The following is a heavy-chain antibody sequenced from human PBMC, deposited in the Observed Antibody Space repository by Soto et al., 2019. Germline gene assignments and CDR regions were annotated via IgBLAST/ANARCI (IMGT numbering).Heavy chain of an antibody. CDR2: ISSSGFTK. Sequence: PGGSLRLSCVVSGFTFKTYGMNWVRQAPGKGLEWVSYISSSGFTKYYADSVKGRFTISRDNAKNSLYLQMNSLRAEDTAVYSCARDGSYHYIDYWGQGTLVTVSS. D-gene: IGHD5-18*01. CDR3: ARDGSYHYIDY. J-gene: IGHJ4*02. CDR1: GFTFKTYG. V-gene: IGHV3-48*03.